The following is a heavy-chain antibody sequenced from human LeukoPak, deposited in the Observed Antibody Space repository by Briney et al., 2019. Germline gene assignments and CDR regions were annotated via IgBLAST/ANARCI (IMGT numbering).Heavy chain of an antibody. CDR3: ARDPHYYGSGGYKAA. Sequence: SETLSHTCTVSGDSISTGSYYWSWIRQPAGRGLEWIGSIYHSGSTYYNPSLKSRVTISVDTSKNQFSLKLSSVTAADTAVYYCARDPHYYGSGGYKAAWGQGTLVTVSS. CDR2: IYHSGST. J-gene: IGHJ5*02. V-gene: IGHV4-39*07. D-gene: IGHD3-10*01. CDR1: GDSISTGSYY.